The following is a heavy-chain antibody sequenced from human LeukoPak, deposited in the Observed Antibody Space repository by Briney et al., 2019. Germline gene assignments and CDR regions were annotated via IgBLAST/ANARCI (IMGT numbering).Heavy chain of an antibody. J-gene: IGHJ4*02. CDR3: QSRFLEWLLDY. CDR2: IYYSGST. Sequence: SETLSLTCTASGGSINSNNYFWGWIRQPPGKGLEWIGSIYYSGSTYYNPSLKSRVTISVDTSKNQFSLRLSSVTAADTAMYYCQSRFLEWLLDYWGQGTLVSVSS. CDR1: GGSINSNNYF. D-gene: IGHD3-3*01. V-gene: IGHV4-39*01.